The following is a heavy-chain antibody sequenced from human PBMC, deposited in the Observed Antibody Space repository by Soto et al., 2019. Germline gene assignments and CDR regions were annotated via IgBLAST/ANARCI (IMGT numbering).Heavy chain of an antibody. CDR3: ARHYCSGGSCYLDY. V-gene: IGHV1-2*02. Sequence: QVQLVQSGAEVKKPGASVKVSCEASGYTFTDYYIHWVRQAPGQGLEWMGWINPNSGDTNYALKFQGRVTMTRDTSINTAYMELRRLSSDDTAVNYCARHYCSGGSCYLDYWGQGTLVTVSS. CDR1: GYTFTDYY. J-gene: IGHJ4*02. CDR2: INPNSGDT. D-gene: IGHD2-15*01.